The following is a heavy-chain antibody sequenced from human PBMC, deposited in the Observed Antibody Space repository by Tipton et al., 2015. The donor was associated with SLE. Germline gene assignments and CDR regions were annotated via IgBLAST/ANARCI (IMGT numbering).Heavy chain of an antibody. CDR1: GGSISSGSYY. V-gene: IGHV4-30-2*05. CDR2: IYHSGST. CDR3: ARDPARLSGIDY. Sequence: TLSLTCTVSGGSISSGSYYWSWIRQPPGKGLEWIGYIYHSGSTYYNPSLKSRVTISVDTSKNQFSLKLSSVTAADTAVYYCARDPARLSGIDYWGQGTLVTVSS. D-gene: IGHD3-10*01. J-gene: IGHJ4*02.